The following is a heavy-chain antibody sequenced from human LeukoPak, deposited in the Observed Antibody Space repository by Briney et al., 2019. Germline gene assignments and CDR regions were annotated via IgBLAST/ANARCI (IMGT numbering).Heavy chain of an antibody. Sequence: TASETLSLTCTVSGGSIRSYYWSLTRPSPAKGLEWIGYVYHTGSTKYNPSLQSRVTISIDPSKNQFSLNLTSVTAADTAVYYSSTDSPTGFDHWGQGALVTVSS. CDR2: VYHTGST. CDR3: STDSPTGFDH. J-gene: IGHJ4*02. CDR1: GGSIRSYY. V-gene: IGHV4-59*01. D-gene: IGHD2/OR15-2a*01.